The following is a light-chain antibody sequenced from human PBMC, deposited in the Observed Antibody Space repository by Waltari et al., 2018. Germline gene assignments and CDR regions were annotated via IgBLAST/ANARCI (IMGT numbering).Light chain of an antibody. J-gene: IGLJ3*02. CDR2: DVS. CDR1: SSDVGGYKY. CDR3: CSYAGGYSWV. Sequence: QSALTQPRSVSGSPGQSVTISCTGPSSDVGGYKYVPWYQQHPVKAPNLMIYDVSKRPSGVPDRFSGSKSGNTASLTISGLQAEDEADYYCCSYAGGYSWVFGGGTKLTVL. V-gene: IGLV2-11*01.